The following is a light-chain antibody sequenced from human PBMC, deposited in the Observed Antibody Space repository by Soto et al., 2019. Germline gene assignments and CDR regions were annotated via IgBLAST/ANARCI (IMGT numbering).Light chain of an antibody. CDR1: QRIGRL. CDR3: QQTDRPPFT. CDR2: DVF. Sequence: DIQMTQSPSSLSASVGDTVTITCRASQRIGRLLSWYQQQPGKAPKLLIYDVFTLQGGVPSRFSGSGSGTDFTLTIGSLQPEDFTTYYCQQTDRPPFTFGPGTKVDVK. J-gene: IGKJ3*01. V-gene: IGKV1-39*01.